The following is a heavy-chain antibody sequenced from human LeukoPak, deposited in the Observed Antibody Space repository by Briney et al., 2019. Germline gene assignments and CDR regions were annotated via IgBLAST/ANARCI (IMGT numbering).Heavy chain of an antibody. CDR1: GFTFSSSG. CDR3: AKETRGSYSDY. Sequence: GGSLRLSCAASGFTFSSSGMHSVRQAPGKGLEWVAFISYDGSNRYYADSVKGRFPISRDNSKNTLYLQMNSLRAEDTDVYYCAKETRGSYSDYWGQGTLVTVSS. D-gene: IGHD5-12*01. V-gene: IGHV3-30*02. CDR2: ISYDGSNR. J-gene: IGHJ4*02.